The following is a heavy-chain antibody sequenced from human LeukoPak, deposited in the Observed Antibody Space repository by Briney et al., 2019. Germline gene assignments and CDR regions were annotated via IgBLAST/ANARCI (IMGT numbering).Heavy chain of an antibody. V-gene: IGHV1-18*01. CDR3: ARGPELKQWLVAYYSDY. D-gene: IGHD6-19*01. Sequence: ASVKVSCKASGYTFTSYGISWVRQAPGQGLEWMGWISAYNGNTNYAQKLQGRVTMTTDTSTSTAYMELRSLRSDDTAVYYCARGPELKQWLVAYYSDYWGQGTLVTVSS. J-gene: IGHJ4*02. CDR2: ISAYNGNT. CDR1: GYTFTSYG.